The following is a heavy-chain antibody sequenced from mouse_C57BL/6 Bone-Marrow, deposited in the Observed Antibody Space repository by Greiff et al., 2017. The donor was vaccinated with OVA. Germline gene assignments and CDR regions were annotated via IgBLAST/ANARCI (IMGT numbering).Heavy chain of an antibody. CDR3: ARHTFYYYAMDY. CDR2: ISNGGGST. J-gene: IGHJ4*01. V-gene: IGHV5-12*01. CDR1: GFTFSDYY. Sequence: EVQVVESGGGLVQPGGSLKLSCAASGFTFSDYYMYWVRQTPEKRLECVAYISNGGGSTYYPDTVKGRFTISRDNAKNTLYLQMSRLKSEDTAMYYCARHTFYYYAMDYWGQGTSVTVSS.